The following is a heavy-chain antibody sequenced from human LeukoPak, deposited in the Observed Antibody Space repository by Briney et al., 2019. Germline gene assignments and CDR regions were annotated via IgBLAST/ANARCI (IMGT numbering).Heavy chain of an antibody. Sequence: GGSLRLSCAASGFTFSSYWMSWVRLAPGKGLEWVANIKGDGSEKWYADSVKGRFTISRDNAQNSVHLQMNSLRAEDTAVYHCARDEYRSRWLHPWGQGTLVSVTS. D-gene: IGHD5-24*01. CDR2: IKGDGSEK. J-gene: IGHJ5*02. V-gene: IGHV3-7*01. CDR3: ARDEYRSRWLHP. CDR1: GFTFSSYW.